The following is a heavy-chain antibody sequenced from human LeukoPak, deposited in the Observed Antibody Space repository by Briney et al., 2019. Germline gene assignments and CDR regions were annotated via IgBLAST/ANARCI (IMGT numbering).Heavy chain of an antibody. CDR2: ISSSAGTI. J-gene: IGHJ4*02. Sequence: GGSLRLSCAASGFTFSSYEMNWVRQAPGKGLEWVSYISSSAGTIYYADSVRGRFTISRDNAKNSLYLQMNSLRAEDTAVYYCARGDSASAWGQGTLVTVSS. CDR3: ARGDSASA. V-gene: IGHV3-48*03. D-gene: IGHD2-15*01. CDR1: GFTFSSYE.